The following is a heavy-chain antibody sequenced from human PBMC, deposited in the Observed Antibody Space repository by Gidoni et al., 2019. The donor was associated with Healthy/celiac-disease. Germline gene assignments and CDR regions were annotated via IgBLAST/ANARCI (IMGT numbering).Heavy chain of an antibody. CDR2: TYYRSKWYN. D-gene: IGHD2-15*01. Sequence: VQLQQSGPGLVKPSQTLPLTCALPGDSVSSNSPAWNWIRQSPSRGLEWPGRTYYRSKWYNDYAVSVKSRITINPDTSKNQFSLQLNSVTTEDTAVYYCARVVAGWFDPWGQGTLVTVSS. V-gene: IGHV6-1*01. CDR1: GDSVSSNSPA. CDR3: ARVVAGWFDP. J-gene: IGHJ5*02.